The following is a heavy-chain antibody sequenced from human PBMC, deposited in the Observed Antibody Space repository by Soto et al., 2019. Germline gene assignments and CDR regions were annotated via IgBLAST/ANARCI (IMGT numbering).Heavy chain of an antibody. J-gene: IGHJ3*02. Sequence: PGGSLRLSCAASGFTFSSYSMNWVRQAPGEGLEWVSSISSSSSYIYYADSVKGRFTISRDNAKNSLYLQMNSLRAEDTAVYYCARAFTDAFDIWGQGTMVTVSS. CDR3: ARAFTDAFDI. CDR2: ISSSSSYI. CDR1: GFTFSSYS. V-gene: IGHV3-21*01.